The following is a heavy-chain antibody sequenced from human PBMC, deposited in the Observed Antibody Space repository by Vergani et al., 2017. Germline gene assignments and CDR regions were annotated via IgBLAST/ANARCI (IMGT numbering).Heavy chain of an antibody. Sequence: QVQLVQSGAEVGKPGASVKISCKASGYTFTAYYIHWVRQAPEQGLEWVGVISPDGFSTFYAQKFQGRVTITRDTSTSTVYVEVTSLRSDDTAVYYCAREPKTTVTPHWFDPWGQGTLVTVSS. D-gene: IGHD4-17*01. CDR2: ISPDGFST. CDR3: AREPKTTVTPHWFDP. J-gene: IGHJ5*02. CDR1: GYTFTAYY. V-gene: IGHV1-46*03.